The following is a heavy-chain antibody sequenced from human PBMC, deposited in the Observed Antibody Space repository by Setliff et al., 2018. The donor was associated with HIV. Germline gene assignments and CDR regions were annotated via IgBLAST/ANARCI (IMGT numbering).Heavy chain of an antibody. CDR3: AKDLDIVVVPAAPDAFDI. CDR1: GGSISGSSYY. Sequence: ETLSLTCTVSGGSISGSSYYWGWIRQPPGKGLEWVSAISGSGGSTYYADSVKGRFTISSDNSKNTLYLQMNSLRAEDTAVYYCAKDLDIVVVPAAPDAFDIWGQGTMVTVS. V-gene: IGHV3-23*01. CDR2: ISGSGGST. J-gene: IGHJ3*02. D-gene: IGHD2-2*03.